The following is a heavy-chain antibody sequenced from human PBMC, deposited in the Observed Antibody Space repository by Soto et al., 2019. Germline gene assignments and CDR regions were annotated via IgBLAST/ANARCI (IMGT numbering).Heavy chain of an antibody. V-gene: IGHV4-30-4*01. CDR1: GGAINSGDYY. CDR3: ARDRGWFYFDY. D-gene: IGHD3-10*01. Sequence: VRLQESGPGLVKPSQTLSLTCIVSGGAINSGDYYWSWIRQPPGKGLEWIGYIYYSGSTYYNPSLKSRLTISVDTSKTQFSMKLSSVTAADTAVYYCARDRGWFYFDYWGQGTLVTVSS. J-gene: IGHJ4*02. CDR2: IYYSGST.